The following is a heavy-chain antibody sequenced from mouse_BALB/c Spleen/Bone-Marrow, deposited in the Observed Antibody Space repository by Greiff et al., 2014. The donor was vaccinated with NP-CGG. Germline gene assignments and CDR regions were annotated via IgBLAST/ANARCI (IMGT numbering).Heavy chain of an antibody. CDR3: ARITTATGAMDY. CDR2: IWADGST. Sequence: VQRVESGPGLVAPSQSLSITCTVSGFSLTNYGAHWVRQPPGKGLEWLGVIWADGSTNYNSALMSRLSISKDNSKSQVFFKMNSLQTDDTAMYYCARITTATGAMDYWGQGTSVTVSS. V-gene: IGHV2-9*02. J-gene: IGHJ4*01. D-gene: IGHD1-2*01. CDR1: GFSLTNYG.